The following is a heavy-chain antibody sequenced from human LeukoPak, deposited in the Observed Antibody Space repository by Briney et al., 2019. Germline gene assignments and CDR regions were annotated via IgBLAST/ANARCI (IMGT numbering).Heavy chain of an antibody. J-gene: IGHJ6*03. CDR3: ARARSSSSVVYYYYYMDV. D-gene: IGHD6-6*01. CDR2: INHSGST. Sequence: PSETLSLTCAVYGGSFSGYYWSWIRQPPGKGLEWIGEINHSGSTNYNPSLKSRVTISVDTSKNQFSLKLSSVTAADTAVYYCARARSSSSVVYYYYYMDVWGKGTTVTVSS. V-gene: IGHV4-34*01. CDR1: GGSFSGYY.